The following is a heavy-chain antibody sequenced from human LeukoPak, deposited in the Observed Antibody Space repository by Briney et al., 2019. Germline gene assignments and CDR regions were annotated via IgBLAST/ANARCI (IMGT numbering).Heavy chain of an antibody. CDR3: ARGTWNPALLDS. V-gene: IGHV3-53*01. Sequence: GGSLRLSCVVTGFNFSNTYMSWVRQAPGKGLEWVSVIYSGGRTYYSDSVKGRFTISRDNSKNTLYFQMNSLTAEDTAVYFCARGTWNPALLDSWGQGTLVTVSS. CDR2: IYSGGRT. D-gene: IGHD1-1*01. J-gene: IGHJ4*02. CDR1: GFNFSNTY.